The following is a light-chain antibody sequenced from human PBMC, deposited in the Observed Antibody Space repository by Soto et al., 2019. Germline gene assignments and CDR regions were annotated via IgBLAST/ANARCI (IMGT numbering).Light chain of an antibody. CDR2: YTS. Sequence: DIVMTQSPATLSLSPGDRATLSCWASLTVSTNLAWYQQKPGQAPRLLIYYTSTRATGIPARFSGSGSAKEFTLTISSLQPEDSAVYYCQQSNNWPPYTFGQGTKLEIK. CDR1: LTVSTN. CDR3: QQSNNWPPYT. J-gene: IGKJ2*01. V-gene: IGKV3-15*01.